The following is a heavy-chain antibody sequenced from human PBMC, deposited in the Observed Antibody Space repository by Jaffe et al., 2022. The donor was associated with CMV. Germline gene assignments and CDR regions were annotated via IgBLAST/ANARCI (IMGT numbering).Heavy chain of an antibody. D-gene: IGHD5-12*01. CDR1: GFTFSSYG. Sequence: QVQLVESGGGVVQPGRSLRLSCAASGFTFSSYGMHWVRQAPGKGLEWVAVIWYDGSNKYYADSVKGRFTISRDNSKNTLYLQMNSLRAEDTAVYYCATDGYSGYDGIDPWGQGTLVTVSS. J-gene: IGHJ5*02. CDR3: ATDGYSGYDGIDP. V-gene: IGHV3-33*08. CDR2: IWYDGSNK.